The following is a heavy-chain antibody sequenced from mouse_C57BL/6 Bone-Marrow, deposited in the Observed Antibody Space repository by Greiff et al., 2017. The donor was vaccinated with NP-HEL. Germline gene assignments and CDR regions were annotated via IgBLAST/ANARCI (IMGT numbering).Heavy chain of an antibody. V-gene: IGHV1-64*01. CDR2: IHPNSGST. CDR3: ARSGAYDYDVY. CDR1: GYTFTSYW. D-gene: IGHD2-4*01. J-gene: IGHJ2*01. Sequence: QVQLQQPGAELVKPGASVKLSCKASGYTFTSYWMHWVKQRPGQGLEWIGMIHPNSGSTNYNEKFKSKATLTVDKSSSTAYMQLSSLTSEDSAVYYCARSGAYDYDVYWGQGTTLTVSS.